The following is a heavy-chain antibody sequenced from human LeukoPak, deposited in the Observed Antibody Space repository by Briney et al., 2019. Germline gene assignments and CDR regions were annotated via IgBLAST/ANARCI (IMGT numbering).Heavy chain of an antibody. CDR3: ARDSVVAGTGFDY. CDR1: GFTFSSYA. Sequence: GGSLRLSCAASGFTFSSYAMHWVRQAPEKGLEYVSAISSNGGSTYYANSVKGRFTISRDNSKNTLYLQMGSLRAEDMAVYYCARDSVVAGTGFDYWGQGTLVTVSS. CDR2: ISSNGGST. V-gene: IGHV3-64*01. J-gene: IGHJ4*02. D-gene: IGHD6-19*01.